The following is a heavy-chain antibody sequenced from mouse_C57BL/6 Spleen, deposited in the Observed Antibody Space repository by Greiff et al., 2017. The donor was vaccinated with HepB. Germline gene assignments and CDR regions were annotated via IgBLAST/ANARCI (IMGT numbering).Heavy chain of an antibody. J-gene: IGHJ2*01. Sequence: VQLQQSGAELVRPGSSVKLSCKASGYTFTSYWMHWVKQRPIQGLEWIGNIDPSDSETHYNQKFKDKATLTVDKSSSPAYMQLSSLTSEDSAVYYCARAVTTVVATGYFDYWGQGTTLTVSS. CDR2: IDPSDSET. CDR1: GYTFTSYW. CDR3: ARAVTTVVATGYFDY. V-gene: IGHV1-52*01. D-gene: IGHD1-1*01.